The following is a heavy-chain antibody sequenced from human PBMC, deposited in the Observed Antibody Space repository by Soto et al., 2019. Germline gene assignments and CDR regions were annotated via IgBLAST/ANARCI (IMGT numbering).Heavy chain of an antibody. Sequence: ASVKVSCKASGYTFTGYYMHWVRQAPGQGLEWMGWINPNSGGTNYAQKFQGWVTMTRDTSISTAYMELSRLRSHDTAVYYCARFDTFGHIGHGLDVWGQGTTVTVSS. V-gene: IGHV1-2*04. J-gene: IGHJ6*02. CDR2: INPNSGGT. D-gene: IGHD3-16*01. CDR3: ARFDTFGHIGHGLDV. CDR1: GYTFTGYY.